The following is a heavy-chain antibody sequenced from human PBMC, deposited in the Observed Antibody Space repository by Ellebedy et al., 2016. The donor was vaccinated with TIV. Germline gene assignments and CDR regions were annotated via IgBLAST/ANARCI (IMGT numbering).Heavy chain of an antibody. D-gene: IGHD3-22*01. J-gene: IGHJ4*02. CDR2: IYYSGST. CDR3: ARGRAIHDSTGYYY. V-gene: IGHV4-59*01. Sequence: MPSKTLSLTCTVSGGSISSYYGSWIRQPPGKGLEWIGYIYYSGSTSYNPSLKSRVTISVDTSKNQFSLKLSSVTAADTAVYFCARGRAIHDSTGYYYWGQGTLVTVSS. CDR1: GGSISSYY.